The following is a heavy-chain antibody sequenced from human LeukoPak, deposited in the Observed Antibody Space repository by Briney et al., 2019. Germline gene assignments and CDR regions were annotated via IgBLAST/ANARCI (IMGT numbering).Heavy chain of an antibody. V-gene: IGHV3-48*02. CDR2: ISSSGSTI. J-gene: IGHJ4*02. CDR3: ARGWLQWGAYYFDY. Sequence: GGSLRLSCAASGFTFSTYSMSWVRQAPGMGLEWVSYISSSGSTIYYADSVKGRFTISRDNAKNSLYLQMNSLRDEDTAVYYCARGWLQWGAYYFDYWGQGTLVTVSS. D-gene: IGHD5-24*01. CDR1: GFTFSTYS.